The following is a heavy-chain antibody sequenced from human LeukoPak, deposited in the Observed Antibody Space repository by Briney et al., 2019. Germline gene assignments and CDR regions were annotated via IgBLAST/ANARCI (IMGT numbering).Heavy chain of an antibody. CDR1: GGSISSYY. V-gene: IGHV4-59*01. J-gene: IGHJ6*02. CDR3: ARGPYYYDSSGYTAYGMDV. Sequence: PSETLSLTCTVSGGSISSYYWSWIRQPPGKGLEWIGYIYYSGSTNYNPSLKSRVTISVDTSKNQFSLKLSSVTAADTAVYYCARGPYYYDSSGYTAYGMDVWGQGTTVTVSS. D-gene: IGHD3-22*01. CDR2: IYYSGST.